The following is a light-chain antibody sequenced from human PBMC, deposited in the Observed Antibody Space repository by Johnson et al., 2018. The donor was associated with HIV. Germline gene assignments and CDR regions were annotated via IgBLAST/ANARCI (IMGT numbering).Light chain of an antibody. V-gene: IGLV1-51*02. Sequence: QSVLTQPPSVSAAPGQKVTISCSGSNSNIGNNFVSWYQQFPGTAPRLLIYENNKRPSGIADRFSGSKSDTSATLGITGLQTGDEADYYCGTWDSSLSAYVFGTGTKVTV. CDR3: GTWDSSLSAYV. CDR1: NSNIGNNF. J-gene: IGLJ1*01. CDR2: ENN.